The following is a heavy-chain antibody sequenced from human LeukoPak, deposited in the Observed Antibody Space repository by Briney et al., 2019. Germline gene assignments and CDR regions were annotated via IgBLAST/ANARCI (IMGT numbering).Heavy chain of an antibody. J-gene: IGHJ5*02. D-gene: IGHD2-2*01. CDR3: AREAPLGYCSSTSCYPVGWFDP. Sequence: GASVKVSCKASGYTFTGYYMHWVRQAPGQGLEWMGWINPNSGGTNYAQKFQGRGTMTRDTSISTAYMELSRLRSDDTAVYYCAREAPLGYCSSTSCYPVGWFDPWGQGTLVTVSS. CDR2: INPNSGGT. V-gene: IGHV1-2*02. CDR1: GYTFTGYY.